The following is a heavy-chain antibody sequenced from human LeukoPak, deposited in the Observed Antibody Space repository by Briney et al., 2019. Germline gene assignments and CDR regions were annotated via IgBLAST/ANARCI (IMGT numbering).Heavy chain of an antibody. CDR1: GGSISSYY. CDR3: AREDGDYYEGYFDS. CDR2: IYYSGST. Sequence: SETLSLTCTVSGGSISSYYWSWIRQPPGKGLERSGYIYYSGSTNYNPSLKSRVTISVDTSKNQFSLKLSSVTAADTAVYYCAREDGDYYEGYFDSWGQGTLVTVSS. J-gene: IGHJ4*02. V-gene: IGHV4-59*01. D-gene: IGHD3-22*01.